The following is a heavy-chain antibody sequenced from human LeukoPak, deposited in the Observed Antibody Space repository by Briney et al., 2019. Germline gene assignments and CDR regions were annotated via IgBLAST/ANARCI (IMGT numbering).Heavy chain of an antibody. Sequence: GGSLRLSCAASGFTFSSYSMNWVRQAPGKGLEWVSYISSSSSTIYYADSVKGRFTISRDNAKNSLYLQMNSLRAEDTAVYYCARSGESYSSSWYLVVSHTPTYYFDYWGQGTLVTVSS. V-gene: IGHV3-48*01. D-gene: IGHD6-13*01. CDR2: ISSSSSTI. CDR1: GFTFSSYS. J-gene: IGHJ4*02. CDR3: ARSGESYSSSWYLVVSHTPTYYFDY.